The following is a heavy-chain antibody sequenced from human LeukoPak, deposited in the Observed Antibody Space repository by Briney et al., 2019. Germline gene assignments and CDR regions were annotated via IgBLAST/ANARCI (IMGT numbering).Heavy chain of an antibody. CDR1: GGSISSYF. J-gene: IGHJ3*02. D-gene: IGHD2-15*01. CDR3: ARGPTLSQYCSGGSCYWASDAFDI. V-gene: IGHV4-4*07. Sequence: SETLSLTCTVSGGSISSYFWSWIRQPAGKGLEWIGRIYTSGSTNYNPSLKSRVTMSIDTSKNQFSLKLNSVTAADTAVYYCARGPTLSQYCSGGSCYWASDAFDIWGQGTMVTVSS. CDR2: IYTSGST.